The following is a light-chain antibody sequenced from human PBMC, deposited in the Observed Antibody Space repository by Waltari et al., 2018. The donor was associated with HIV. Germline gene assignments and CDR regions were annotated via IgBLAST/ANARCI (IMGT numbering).Light chain of an antibody. CDR3: TSYAGINPVA. J-gene: IGLJ2*01. V-gene: IGLV2-8*01. CDR2: DVN. CDR1: SSDVGRYDY. Sequence: QSALTQPPSASGSPGQSVTISCTGTSSDVGRYDYVSWYQQHPGKAPNLLIYDVNKRPSGVPDRFSGSKSGNTASLTVSGLQAEDEAEYYCTSYAGINPVAFGGGTNLTVL.